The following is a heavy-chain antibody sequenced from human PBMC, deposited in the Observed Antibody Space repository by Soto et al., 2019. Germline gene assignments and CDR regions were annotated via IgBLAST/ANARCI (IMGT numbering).Heavy chain of an antibody. CDR3: AKDDSLEWFFPLDA. CDR1: GFTFRSYA. J-gene: IGHJ5*02. CDR2: ISGGGSDT. V-gene: IGHV3-23*01. D-gene: IGHD3-3*01. Sequence: EVHLLESGGGLVQPGGSLRLSCSASGFTFRSYAMSWVRQAPGKGLEWVSGISGGGSDTYYSDSVRGRFTISRDNSKNTLYLQRNSLRVEDSAVYFCAKDDSLEWFFPLDAWGQGTLVTVSS.